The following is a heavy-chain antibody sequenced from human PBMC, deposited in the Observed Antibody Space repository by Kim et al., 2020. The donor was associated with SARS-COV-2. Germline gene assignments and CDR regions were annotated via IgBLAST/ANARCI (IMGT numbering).Heavy chain of an antibody. J-gene: IGHJ6*02. CDR3: ASDADYSFMDV. D-gene: IGHD4-4*01. V-gene: IGHV3-48*02. Sequence: YHADSVKGRLPISRDNAKKSMYLQMNSLRDEDTAVYYCASDADYSFMDVWGQGTTVSVSS.